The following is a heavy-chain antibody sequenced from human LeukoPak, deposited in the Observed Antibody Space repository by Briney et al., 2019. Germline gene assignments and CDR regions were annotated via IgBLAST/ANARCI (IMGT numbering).Heavy chain of an antibody. V-gene: IGHV4-61*02. Sequence: PSQTLSLTCTVSGGSISSGSYYWSWIRQPAGKGLEWIGRIYTSGSTNYNPSLKSRVTILVDTSKNQFSLKLSSVTAADTAVYYCARGVGTGGGAFDIWGQGTMVTVSS. CDR1: GGSISSGSYY. D-gene: IGHD3-10*01. J-gene: IGHJ3*02. CDR2: IYTSGST. CDR3: ARGVGTGGGAFDI.